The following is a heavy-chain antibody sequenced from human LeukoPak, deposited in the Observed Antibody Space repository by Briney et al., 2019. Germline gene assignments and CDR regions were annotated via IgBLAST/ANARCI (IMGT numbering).Heavy chain of an antibody. CDR1: GFTFSSYW. CDR2: INSDGSST. J-gene: IGHJ4*02. D-gene: IGHD4-23*01. V-gene: IGHV3-74*01. CDR3: AREDYGGNSGY. Sequence: PGGSLRLSCAASGFTFSSYWMHWVRRAPGKGLVWVSRINSDGSSTSYADSVKGRFTISRDNAKNTLYLQMNSLRAEDTAVYYCAREDYGGNSGYWGQGTLVTVSS.